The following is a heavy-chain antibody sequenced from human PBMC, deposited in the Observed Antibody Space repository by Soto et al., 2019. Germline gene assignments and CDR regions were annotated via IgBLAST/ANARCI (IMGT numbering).Heavy chain of an antibody. J-gene: IGHJ4*02. CDR2: IKHDGSVQ. V-gene: IGHV3-7*03. CDR1: GFTFSGYW. Sequence: PGGSLRLSCEASGFTFSGYWMSWVRQAPGKGLGWVADIKHDGSVQYYVDSVKGRFTISRDNAKKLLYLQMNGLRAEDTAPYYCARATYSNAWYRFDLWGQGTLVTVS. CDR3: ARATYSNAWYRFDL. D-gene: IGHD4-4*01.